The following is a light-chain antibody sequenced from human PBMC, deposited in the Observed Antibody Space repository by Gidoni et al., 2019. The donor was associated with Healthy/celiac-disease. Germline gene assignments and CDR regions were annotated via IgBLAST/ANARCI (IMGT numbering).Light chain of an antibody. CDR2: GNS. J-gene: IGLJ2*01. CDR1: SSNIGAGHD. CDR3: QSYDSSLSGDVV. Sequence: QSVLTQPPPLSGAPGKRVTISCTGSSSNIGAGHDVHWYQQLPGTAPKLLIYGNSNRPSGVPDRFSGSKSGTSASLAITGLQAEDEADYYCQSYDSSLSGDVVFGGGTKLTVL. V-gene: IGLV1-40*01.